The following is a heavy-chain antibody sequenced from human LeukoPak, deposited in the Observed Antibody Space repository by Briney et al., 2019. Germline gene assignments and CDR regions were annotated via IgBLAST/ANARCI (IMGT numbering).Heavy chain of an antibody. D-gene: IGHD6-6*01. Sequence: KPSGTLSLTCAVYGGSFSGYYWSWIRQPPGKGLEWIGEINHSGSTNYNPSLKSRVTIPVDTSKNQFSLKLSSVTAADTAVYYCAADSSSRDYWGQGTLVTVSS. V-gene: IGHV4-34*01. CDR1: GGSFSGYY. J-gene: IGHJ4*02. CDR2: INHSGST. CDR3: AADSSSRDY.